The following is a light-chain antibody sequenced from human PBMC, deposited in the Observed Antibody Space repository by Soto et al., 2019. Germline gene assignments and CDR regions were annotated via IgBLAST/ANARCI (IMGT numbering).Light chain of an antibody. CDR2: AAS. J-gene: IGKJ3*01. CDR3: QQLNGYAT. CDR1: QGINLY. V-gene: IGKV1-9*01. Sequence: DIQLTQFPPFLSASVGDRVTITCRASQGINLYLAWYQQKPGKAPRLLIYAASSLQSGVPSRFSGSGSGTEFTLTISSLRPEDFATYYCQQLNGYATFGPGTKVEIK.